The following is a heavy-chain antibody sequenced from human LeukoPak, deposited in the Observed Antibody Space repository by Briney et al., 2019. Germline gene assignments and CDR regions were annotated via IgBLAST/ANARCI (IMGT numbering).Heavy chain of an antibody. D-gene: IGHD6-13*01. CDR2: IYTSGST. Sequence: SETLSLTCTVSGGSISSYYWSWIRQPAGKGLEWIGRIYTSGSTNYSPSLKSRVTMSVDTSKNQFSLTLSSVTAADTAVYYCARGVAAAGTRWFDPWGQGTLVTVSS. V-gene: IGHV4-4*07. J-gene: IGHJ5*02. CDR3: ARGVAAAGTRWFDP. CDR1: GGSISSYY.